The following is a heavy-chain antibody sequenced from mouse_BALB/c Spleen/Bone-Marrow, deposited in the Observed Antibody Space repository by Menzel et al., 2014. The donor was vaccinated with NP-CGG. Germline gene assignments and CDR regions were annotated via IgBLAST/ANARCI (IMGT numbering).Heavy chain of an antibody. CDR3: ARDYDYDAWFAY. V-gene: IGHV1S56*01. CDR2: IYPGNVNT. CDR1: GYTFTSYY. Sequence: QVQLKQSGPELEKPGASVRISCKASGYTFTSYYIHWVKQRPGQGLEWIGWIYPGNVNTKYNEKFKGKATLTADKSSSTAYMQLSSLTSEDSAVYFCARDYDYDAWFAYWGQGTLVTVSA. D-gene: IGHD2-4*01. J-gene: IGHJ3*01.